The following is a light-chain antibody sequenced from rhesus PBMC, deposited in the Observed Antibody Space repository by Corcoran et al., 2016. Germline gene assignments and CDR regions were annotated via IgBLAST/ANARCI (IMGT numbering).Light chain of an antibody. CDR3: QQHNSHPRT. CDR2: GAS. CDR1: QTISSY. J-gene: IGKJ1*01. Sequence: DIQMTQSPSSLSASVGDRVTITCRASQTISSYLAWYQQKPGKVPKLLIYGASSLESGVPSRFSGGGSGTGFSLPISSLQPEYFAVYYCQQHNSHPRTFGQGTKVEI. V-gene: IGKV1-44*02.